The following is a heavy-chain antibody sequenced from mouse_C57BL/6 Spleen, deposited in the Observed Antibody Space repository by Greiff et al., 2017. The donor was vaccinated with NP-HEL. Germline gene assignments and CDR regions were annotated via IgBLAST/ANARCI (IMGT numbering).Heavy chain of an antibody. CDR2: ISDGGSYT. J-gene: IGHJ3*01. V-gene: IGHV5-4*01. D-gene: IGHD2-5*01. CDR1: GFTFSSYA. Sequence: VKLMESGGGLVKPGGSLKLSCAASGFTFSSYAMSWVRQTPEKRLEWVATISDGGSYTSYPDNVKGRFTISRDNAKNNLYLQMSHLKSEDTAMYYCAREGDYSNSWFAYWGQGTLVTVSA. CDR3: AREGDYSNSWFAY.